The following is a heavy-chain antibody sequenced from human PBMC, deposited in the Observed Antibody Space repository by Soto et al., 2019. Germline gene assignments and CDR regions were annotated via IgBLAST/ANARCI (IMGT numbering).Heavy chain of an antibody. J-gene: IGHJ4*02. V-gene: IGHV1-46*01. CDR2: INPNGGAT. CDR3: ARGISGTYTALDF. Sequence: ASVKVSCKASGYGFTTYYLHWVRQAPGQGLEWLGMINPNGGATAYAQNFQGRVSMTTDMSTSTVFMDLSSLRFDDTAVYYCARGISGTYTALDFWGQGALVTVS. CDR1: GYGFTTYY. D-gene: IGHD1-26*01.